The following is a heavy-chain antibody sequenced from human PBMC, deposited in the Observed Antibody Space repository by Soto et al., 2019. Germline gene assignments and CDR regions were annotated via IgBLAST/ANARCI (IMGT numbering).Heavy chain of an antibody. CDR2: LSSTVIT. CDR3: ARGLVIRPYYYHGMDV. V-gene: IGHV4-39*01. J-gene: IGHJ6*02. Sequence: QVQLQESGPTLVKPSETLSLTCKVSGDSISRSRSHWWAWIRQPPGKGLEWIGSLSSTVITTHNPSLGSRFTISVDAPNNKFSLEVTSVTAADTAVYYCARGLVIRPYYYHGMDVWGQGTTVTVSS. D-gene: IGHD3-9*01. CDR1: GDSISRSRSH.